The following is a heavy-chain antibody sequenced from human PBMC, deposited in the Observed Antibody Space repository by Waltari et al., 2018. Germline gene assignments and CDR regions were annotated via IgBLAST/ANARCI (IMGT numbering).Heavy chain of an antibody. V-gene: IGHV4-38-2*02. D-gene: IGHD3-3*01. CDR1: GYSISSGYY. J-gene: IGHJ3*02. CDR2: IYHSGSP. Sequence: QVQLQESGPGLVKPSETLSLTCTVSGYSISSGYYWGWIRQPPGKGLEWIGSIYHSGSPYYNPPLKSRVTISVDTSKNQFSLKLSSVTAADTAVYYCAREGDFWSGYLVRFRPDAFDIWGQGTMVTVSS. CDR3: AREGDFWSGYLVRFRPDAFDI.